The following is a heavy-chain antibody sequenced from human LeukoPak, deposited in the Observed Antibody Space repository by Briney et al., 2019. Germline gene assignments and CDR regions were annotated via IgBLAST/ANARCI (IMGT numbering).Heavy chain of an antibody. D-gene: IGHD3-22*01. CDR1: GFTFDDYG. Sequence: GGSLRLSCAASGFTFDDYGMSWVRQAPGKGLEWVSGINWNGGSTGYADSVEGRFTISRDNAKNSLYLKMNNLRAEDTALYYGARSYYYDSSGYSRPFGDWGEGTLVTVSS. J-gene: IGHJ4*02. CDR3: ARSYYYDSSGYSRPFGD. V-gene: IGHV3-20*04. CDR2: INWNGGST.